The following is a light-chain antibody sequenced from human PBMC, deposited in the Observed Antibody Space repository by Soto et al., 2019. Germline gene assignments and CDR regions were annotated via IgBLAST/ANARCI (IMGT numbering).Light chain of an antibody. CDR3: QKYSSAPPFT. CDR2: AAS. V-gene: IGKV1-27*01. CDR1: QDISNY. J-gene: IGKJ3*01. Sequence: DIQMTQSPSSLSASVGDRVTITCRASQDISNYLAWYQQKPGQVPKLLIYAASTLQSGVPSRFSGSGSGTDFTLTISSLQPEDVAAYYCQKYSSAPPFTFGPGTKVDIK.